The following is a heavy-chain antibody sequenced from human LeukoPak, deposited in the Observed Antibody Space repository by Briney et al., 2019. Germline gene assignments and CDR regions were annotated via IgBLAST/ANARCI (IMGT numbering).Heavy chain of an antibody. CDR3: ARYGREVVPAASYFDY. CDR2: ISAYNGNT. V-gene: IGHV1-18*01. D-gene: IGHD2-2*01. Sequence: ASVKVSCKASGGTISSYTISWVRQAPGQGLEWMGWISAYNGNTNYAQKLQGRVTMTTDTSTSTAYMELRSLRSDDTAVYYCARYGREVVPAASYFDYWGQGTLVTVSS. CDR1: GGTISSYT. J-gene: IGHJ4*02.